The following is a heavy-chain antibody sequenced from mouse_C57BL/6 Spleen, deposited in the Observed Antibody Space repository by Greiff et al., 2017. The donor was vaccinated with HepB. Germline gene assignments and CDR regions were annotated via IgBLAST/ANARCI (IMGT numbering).Heavy chain of an antibody. J-gene: IGHJ4*01. CDR3: ARYDYGSSYVGAMDY. Sequence: QVQLKQPGAELVKPGASVKMSCKASGYTFTSYWITWVKQRPGQGLEWIGDIYPGSGSTNYNEKFKSKATLTVDTSSSTAYMQLSSLTSEDSAVYYCARYDYGSSYVGAMDYWGQGTSVTVSS. V-gene: IGHV1-55*01. D-gene: IGHD1-1*01. CDR1: GYTFTSYW. CDR2: IYPGSGST.